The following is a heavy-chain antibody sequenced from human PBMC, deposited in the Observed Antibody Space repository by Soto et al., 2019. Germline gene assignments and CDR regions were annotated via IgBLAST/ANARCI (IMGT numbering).Heavy chain of an antibody. CDR1: GFTFSSYW. CDR3: ARNRDGVDY. CDR2: ISTDGSST. Sequence: EVQLVESGGGLVQPGGSLRLSCTASGFTFSSYWMHWVRQVPGRGLMWVSRISTDGSSTHYADSVKGRFTTSRDNANNTLYLQLNSLRAEDTAVYYCARNRDGVDYWGQGTLVTVSS. V-gene: IGHV3-74*01. J-gene: IGHJ4*02.